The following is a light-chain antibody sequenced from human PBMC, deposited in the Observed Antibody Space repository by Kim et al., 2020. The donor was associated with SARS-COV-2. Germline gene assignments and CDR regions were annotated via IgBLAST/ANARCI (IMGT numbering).Light chain of an antibody. V-gene: IGKV1-5*03. Sequence: GDRVTDTCRASQSVGNWLAWYQQRPGKAPRLLILKATDLESGVPSRFSGSGSGTEFTLTISSLQPDDFATYYCQEYSSYSGYTFGQGTKLEI. CDR1: QSVGNW. CDR2: KAT. CDR3: QEYSSYSGYT. J-gene: IGKJ2*01.